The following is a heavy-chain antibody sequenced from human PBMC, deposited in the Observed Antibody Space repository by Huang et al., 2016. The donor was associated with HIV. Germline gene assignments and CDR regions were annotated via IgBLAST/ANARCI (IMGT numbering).Heavy chain of an antibody. Sequence: QVQLHESGPGLVKPSQTLSLTCTVSGGSISSGVYTYNWIRQPPGKGLEWIGYIYYKGDTYYNPSLKRPGSISVDTSKNQFSLKLSAMTAADTAVYYCAREGFYDLWSAFRRAVDAFDTWGQGTKVTVSS. CDR3: AREGFYDLWSAFRRAVDAFDT. J-gene: IGHJ3*02. CDR1: GGSISSGVYT. D-gene: IGHD3-3*01. CDR2: IYYKGDT. V-gene: IGHV4-30-4*08.